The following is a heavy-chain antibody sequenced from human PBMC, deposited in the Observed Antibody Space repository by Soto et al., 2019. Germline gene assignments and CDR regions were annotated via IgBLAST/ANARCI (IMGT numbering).Heavy chain of an antibody. CDR2: IYYSGST. J-gene: IGHJ3*02. CDR3: ARRPGYSSGWYSKGDAFDT. Sequence: GKGREWIGSIYYSGSTYYNPSLKSRVTISVDTSKNQFSLKLSSVTAADTAVYYCARRPGYSSGWYSKGDAFDTWGQGTMVT. V-gene: IGHV4-39*01. D-gene: IGHD6-19*01.